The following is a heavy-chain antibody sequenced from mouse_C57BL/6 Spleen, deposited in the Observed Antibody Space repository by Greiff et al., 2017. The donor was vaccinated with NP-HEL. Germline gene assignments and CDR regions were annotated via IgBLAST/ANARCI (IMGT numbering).Heavy chain of an antibody. D-gene: IGHD2-1*01. CDR1: GFSLTSYG. J-gene: IGHJ4*01. V-gene: IGHV2-2*01. CDR3: ARDGNFLMDY. CDR2: IWSGGGT. Sequence: QVQLKESGPGLVQPSQSLSITCTVSGFSLTSYGVHWVRQSPGKGLEWLGVIWSGGGTDYNAAFISRLSISKDNSKSQVFFKMNRLQADDTAIYYCARDGNFLMDYWGQGTSVTVSS.